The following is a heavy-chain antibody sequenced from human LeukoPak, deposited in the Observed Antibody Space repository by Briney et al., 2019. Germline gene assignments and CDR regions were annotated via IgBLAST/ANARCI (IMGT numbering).Heavy chain of an antibody. CDR2: ISSSGSTI. CDR1: GFTFSSYE. Sequence: QPGGSLRLSCAASGFTFSSYEMNWVRQAPGKGLERVSYISSSGSTIYYADSVKGRFTISRDNAKNSLYLQMNSLRAEDTAVYYCARAGPFVVVPAATDYWGQGTLVTVSS. J-gene: IGHJ4*02. CDR3: ARAGPFVVVPAATDY. V-gene: IGHV3-48*03. D-gene: IGHD2-2*01.